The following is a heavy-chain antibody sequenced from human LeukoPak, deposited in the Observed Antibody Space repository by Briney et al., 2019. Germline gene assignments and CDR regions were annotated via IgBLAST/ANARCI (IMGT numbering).Heavy chain of an antibody. J-gene: IGHJ6*03. D-gene: IGHD3-16*01. CDR1: GFTFDDYG. Sequence: GGSLRLSCAASGFTFDDYGMSWVRQAPGKGLEWVSGINWNGGSTGYEDSAKGRFTISRDNAKNSLYLQMNSLRAEDTALYYCARYVRKLYGVGGDYYFYMDVWGKGTTVTVSS. CDR2: INWNGGST. CDR3: ARYVRKLYGVGGDYYFYMDV. V-gene: IGHV3-20*04.